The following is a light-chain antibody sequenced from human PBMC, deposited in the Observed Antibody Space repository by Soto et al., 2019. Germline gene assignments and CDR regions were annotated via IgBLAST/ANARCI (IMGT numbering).Light chain of an antibody. Sequence: DIQMTQSPSSLSASVGDRVTITCQASQDISNYLNWYQQKPGKAPKLLIYDASNLETGVPSRFSGSGSGTDFTFTISSLQPDDFATYYCQQYNNYSTFGQGTKVEIK. CDR3: QQYNNYST. V-gene: IGKV1-33*01. J-gene: IGKJ1*01. CDR2: DAS. CDR1: QDISNY.